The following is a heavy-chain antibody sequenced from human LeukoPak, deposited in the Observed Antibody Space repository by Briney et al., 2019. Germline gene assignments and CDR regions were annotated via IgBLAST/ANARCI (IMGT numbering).Heavy chain of an antibody. CDR2: IYPGDYDT. CDR3: ARLEAYCSGGSCSPISFDY. CDR1: GCIFTSYW. J-gene: IGHJ4*02. V-gene: IGHV5-51*01. Sequence: VEALQISWKGSGCIFTSYWIGWVRQMPGKGLEWMGIIYPGDYDTRYSPCFQGQVTISADKSISTAYLQWSSLKASDTAMYYCARLEAYCSGGSCSPISFDYWGQGTLVTVSS. D-gene: IGHD2-15*01.